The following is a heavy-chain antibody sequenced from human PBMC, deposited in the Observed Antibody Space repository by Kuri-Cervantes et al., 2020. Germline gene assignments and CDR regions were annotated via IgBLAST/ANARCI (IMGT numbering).Heavy chain of an antibody. Sequence: GSLRFSCAASGFTFSDYYMSWIRQAPGKGLEWIGSIYYSGSTYYNPSLKSRVTISVDTSKNQFSLKLSSVTAADTAVYYCAPFNTYYDILTGYWENWFDPWGQGTLVTVSS. CDR2: IYYSGST. V-gene: IGHV4-38-2*01. J-gene: IGHJ5*02. CDR3: APFNTYYDILTGYWENWFDP. D-gene: IGHD3-9*01. CDR1: GFTFSDYY.